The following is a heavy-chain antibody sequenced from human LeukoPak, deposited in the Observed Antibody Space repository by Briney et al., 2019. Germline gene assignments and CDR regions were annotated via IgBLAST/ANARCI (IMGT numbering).Heavy chain of an antibody. D-gene: IGHD3-10*01. J-gene: IGHJ4*02. CDR2: IYYSGST. Sequence: SETLSLTCTVSGGSISSYYWSWIRQPPGKGLGWIGYIYYSGSTNYNPSLKSRVTISVDTSKNQFSLKLSSVAAADTAVYYCARSPYYDYFDYWGQGTLVTVSS. V-gene: IGHV4-59*01. CDR3: ARSPYYDYFDY. CDR1: GGSISSYY.